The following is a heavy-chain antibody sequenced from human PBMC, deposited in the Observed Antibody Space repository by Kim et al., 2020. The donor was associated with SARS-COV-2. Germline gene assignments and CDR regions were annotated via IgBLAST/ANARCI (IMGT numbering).Heavy chain of an antibody. D-gene: IGHD3-22*01. CDR2: IYYSGST. CDR3: ARHASSGYYTIDAFDI. Sequence: SETLSLTCTVSGGSISSSSYYWGWIRQPPGKGLEWIGSIYYSGSTYYNPSLKSRVTISVDTSKNQFSLKLSSVPAADTAVYYCARHASSGYYTIDAFDIWGQGTMVTVSS. J-gene: IGHJ3*02. V-gene: IGHV4-39*01. CDR1: GGSISSSSYY.